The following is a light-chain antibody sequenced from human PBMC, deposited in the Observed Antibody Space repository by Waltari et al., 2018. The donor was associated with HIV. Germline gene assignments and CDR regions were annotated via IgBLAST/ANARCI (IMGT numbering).Light chain of an antibody. V-gene: IGLV2-23*01. CDR2: EGN. J-gene: IGLJ3*02. CDR3: CSYAGSSTYV. Sequence: QSALTQPASVSGSPGQSITISCTGTSSDVGSYNLVSWYQQHPGKAPKLMIYEGNKRPSGVSNRFSGSKAGNTASLTISGLQAEDEAYYYCCSYAGSSTYVFGGGTKLTVL. CDR1: SSDVGSYNL.